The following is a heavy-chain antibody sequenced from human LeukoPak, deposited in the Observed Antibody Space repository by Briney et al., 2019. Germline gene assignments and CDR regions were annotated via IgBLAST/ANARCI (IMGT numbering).Heavy chain of an antibody. CDR3: AKDVDMAARLPFED. CDR2: ISGSGDST. Sequence: GGSLRLSCEASGFIFSDYGMGWVRQAPGKGLEWVSIISGSGDSTYYTDSVKGRFTISRDNSKNTLYLQMNSLRAEDTAVYYCAKDVDMAARLPFEDWGQGTLLTVPS. D-gene: IGHD6-6*01. CDR1: GFIFSDYG. V-gene: IGHV3-23*01. J-gene: IGHJ4*02.